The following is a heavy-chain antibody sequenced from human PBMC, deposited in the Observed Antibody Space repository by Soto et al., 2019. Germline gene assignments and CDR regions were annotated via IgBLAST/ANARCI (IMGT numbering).Heavy chain of an antibody. V-gene: IGHV4-39*01. J-gene: IGHJ4*02. D-gene: IGHD6-19*01. CDR2: MYYSGAT. Sequence: SETLSLTCTVSGGSISSNSYYWDWIRQPPGKGLEWIGSMYYSGATYHNPSLQSRVTISVDTSKNQFSLHLSSVTAADTAVYYCARAYIAVAGPFDYWGQGTLVTVSS. CDR3: ARAYIAVAGPFDY. CDR1: GGSISSNSYY.